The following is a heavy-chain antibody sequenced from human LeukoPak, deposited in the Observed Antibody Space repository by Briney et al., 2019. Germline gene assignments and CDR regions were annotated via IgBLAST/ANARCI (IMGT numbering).Heavy chain of an antibody. Sequence: GGSLRLSCAASGFTFSSYRMNWVRQAPGKGLEWASSISSSSSYIYYADSVKGRFTISRDNAKNSLYLQMNSLRAEDTAVYYCAGGQTRFCCGGSRLGPYFWGQGTLVTVSS. CDR2: ISSSSSYI. J-gene: IGHJ4*02. D-gene: IGHD2-15*01. CDR1: GFTFSSYR. CDR3: AGGQTRFCCGGSRLGPYF. V-gene: IGHV3-21*01.